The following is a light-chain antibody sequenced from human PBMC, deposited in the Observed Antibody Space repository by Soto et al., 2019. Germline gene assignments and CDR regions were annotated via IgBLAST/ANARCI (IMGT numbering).Light chain of an antibody. V-gene: IGKV3-15*01. CDR2: GAS. J-gene: IGKJ2*02. CDR3: QQYNNWPPGT. CDR1: QSVSSN. Sequence: EIVMTQSPATLSVSPGERATLSCMASQSVSSNLAWYQQKPGQAPWLLIYGASTRATGIPARFSGSGSGTEFTLTISSLQSEDFAVYYCQQYNNWPPGTFGQGTKLEIK.